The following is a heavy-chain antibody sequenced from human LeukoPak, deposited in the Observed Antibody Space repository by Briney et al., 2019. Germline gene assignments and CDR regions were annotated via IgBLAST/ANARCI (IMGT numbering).Heavy chain of an antibody. CDR2: ITAYNGYT. CDR1: GYTLISYA. Sequence: GASVKVSCKASGYTLISYAISWVRQAPGQGLEWMGWITAYNGYTTYAQKLQGRVTMTTDTSTNTAYMELRSLKSDDTAVYYCARGDCSGGSCYLPEYLQHWGQGTLVTVSS. CDR3: ARGDCSGGSCYLPEYLQH. J-gene: IGHJ1*01. D-gene: IGHD2-15*01. V-gene: IGHV1-18*01.